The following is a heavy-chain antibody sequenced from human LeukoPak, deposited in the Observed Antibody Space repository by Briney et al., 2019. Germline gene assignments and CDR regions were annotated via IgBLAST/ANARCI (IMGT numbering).Heavy chain of an antibody. J-gene: IGHJ4*02. CDR3: ASEHSGNYYRPFDY. CDR2: ITADGGST. V-gene: IGHV3-23*01. Sequence: GGSLRLSCAVSGFSFRSYAMNWVRQAPGKGLEWVSAITADGGSTHYTTSVKGRFIISRDTPKNTLSLQMNSLRAEDTAVYYCASEHSGNYYRPFDYWGQGTLVTVSS. CDR1: GFSFRSYA. D-gene: IGHD1-26*01.